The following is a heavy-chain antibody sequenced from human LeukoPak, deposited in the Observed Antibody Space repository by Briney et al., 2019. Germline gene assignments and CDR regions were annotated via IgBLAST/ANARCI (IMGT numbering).Heavy chain of an antibody. J-gene: IGHJ4*02. D-gene: IGHD3-22*01. Sequence: GGSLRLSCAASGFTFSSYRMNWVRQAPGKGLEWVSSISSSSSYIYYADSVKGRFTISRDNAKNSLYLQMNSLRAEDTAVYYCARDPAYYYDSSGYPFDYWGQGTLVTVSS. V-gene: IGHV3-21*01. CDR1: GFTFSSYR. CDR2: ISSSSSYI. CDR3: ARDPAYYYDSSGYPFDY.